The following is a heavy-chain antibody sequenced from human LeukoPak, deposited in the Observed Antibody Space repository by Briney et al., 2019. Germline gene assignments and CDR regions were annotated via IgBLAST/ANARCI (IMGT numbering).Heavy chain of an antibody. CDR3: AKDSGWKWEDPGKGVDY. V-gene: IGHV3-30*18. D-gene: IGHD1-26*01. CDR2: ISYDGSNK. CDR1: GFTFSSYG. J-gene: IGHJ4*02. Sequence: PGGSLRLSCAASGFTFSSYGMHWVRQAPGKGLEWVAVISYDGSNKYYADSVKGRFTISRDNSKNTLYLQTEYLRVDDTAVYYCAKDSGWKWEDPGKGVDYWGQGTLVTVSS.